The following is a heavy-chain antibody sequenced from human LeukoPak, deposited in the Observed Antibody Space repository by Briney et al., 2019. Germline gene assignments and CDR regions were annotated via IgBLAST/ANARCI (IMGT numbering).Heavy chain of an antibody. Sequence: PSETLSHTCTVSGGSISGDHWNWIRQPPGKGLEWIGYIYYSGSTNYNPSLKSRVTISIDTSKNQFSLKLTSVIAADTAVYYCARRNDFGIWGQGTMVTVSS. V-gene: IGHV4-59*08. J-gene: IGHJ3*02. CDR1: GGSISGDH. CDR2: IYYSGST. CDR3: ARRNDFGI.